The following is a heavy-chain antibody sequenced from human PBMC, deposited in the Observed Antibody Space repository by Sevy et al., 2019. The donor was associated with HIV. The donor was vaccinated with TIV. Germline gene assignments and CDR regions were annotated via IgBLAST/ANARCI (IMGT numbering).Heavy chain of an antibody. Sequence: SETLSLTCTVSGGSISAYYWSWIRQPPGKGLEWIGYIHYPGNTKYNPSLEGRVTISVDTSKNQFSLKLGSVTAADTAIYYCARAPPVRSGDDSLNWFAPWGQGTLVTVSS. V-gene: IGHV4-59*01. D-gene: IGHD5-12*01. CDR3: ARAPPVRSGDDSLNWFAP. CDR2: IHYPGNT. J-gene: IGHJ5*02. CDR1: GGSISAYY.